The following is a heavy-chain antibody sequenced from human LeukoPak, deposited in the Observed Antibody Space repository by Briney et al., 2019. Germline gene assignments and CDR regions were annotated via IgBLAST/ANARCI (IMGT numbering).Heavy chain of an antibody. CDR2: MNPNSGNT. CDR3: TRRITPHWYFDL. Sequence: GASVKVSCKASEYAFTSYDINWVRQAPGQGLEWMGWMNPNSGNTGYAQKFQGRVTLTRNTSATTAYMGLSSLKFEDTAVYFCTRRITPHWYFDLWGRGALVTVSS. V-gene: IGHV1-8*01. J-gene: IGHJ2*01. CDR1: EYAFTSYD. D-gene: IGHD3-10*01.